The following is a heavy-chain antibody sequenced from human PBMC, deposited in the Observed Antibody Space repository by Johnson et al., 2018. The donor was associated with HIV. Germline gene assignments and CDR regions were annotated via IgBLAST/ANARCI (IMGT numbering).Heavy chain of an antibody. D-gene: IGHD5-18*01. CDR2: IWFDGSNK. CDR1: EFTFSNYG. V-gene: IGHV3-33*08. J-gene: IGHJ3*02. CDR3: ASEYSYGSHDAFDI. Sequence: QVQLVESGGGLVKPGGSLRLSCVVSEFTFSNYGMHWVRQAPGKGLEWVAAIWFDGSNKYYADSVKGRVTISRDNSKNTLYLQMNSLRAEDTAVYYCASEYSYGSHDAFDIWGQGTMVTVSS.